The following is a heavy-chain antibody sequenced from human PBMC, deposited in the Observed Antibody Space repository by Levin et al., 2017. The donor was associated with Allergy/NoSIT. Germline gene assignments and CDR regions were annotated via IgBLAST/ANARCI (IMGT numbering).Heavy chain of an antibody. CDR1: GYTFTGYY. D-gene: IGHD1-26*01. V-gene: IGHV1-2*02. J-gene: IGHJ5*02. Sequence: ASVKVACKASGYTFTGYYMHWVRQVPGEGLEWMGWINPKSGGTHYAENFQGRVTMTRDTSINTAYMELSSLRFDDTAVYYCARERGEGATSDWFDPWGQGTLVTVSS. CDR3: ARERGEGATSDWFDP. CDR2: INPKSGGT.